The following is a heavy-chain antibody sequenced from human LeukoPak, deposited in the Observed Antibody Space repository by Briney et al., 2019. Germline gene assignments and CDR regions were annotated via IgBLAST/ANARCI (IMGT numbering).Heavy chain of an antibody. CDR1: GFTVSSNY. Sequence: GGSLRLSCTASGFTVSSNYMNWVRQAPGKGLEWVSSISSSSSYIYYADSVKGRFTISRDNAKNSLYLQMNSLRAEDTAVYYCARDWEEVTTFDYWGQGTLVTVSS. D-gene: IGHD1-26*01. V-gene: IGHV3-21*01. CDR3: ARDWEEVTTFDY. CDR2: ISSSSSYI. J-gene: IGHJ4*02.